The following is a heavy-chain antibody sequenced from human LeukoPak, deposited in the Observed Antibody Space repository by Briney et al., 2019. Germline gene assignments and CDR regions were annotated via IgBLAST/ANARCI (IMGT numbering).Heavy chain of an antibody. CDR3: AKVVQYTASTGTGLDY. CDR2: ICYDGRYK. J-gene: IGHJ4*02. CDR1: GCIFSNYG. Sequence: GRALRLSCVASGCIFSNYGMHGVGQAPGKGRDGVAVICYDGRYKYYADSVKGRFTISSDNSKNTLYLQMNRLRAEDTAIYYCAKVVQYTASTGTGLDYWGQGTLVTVSS. D-gene: IGHD6-13*01. V-gene: IGHV3-33*06.